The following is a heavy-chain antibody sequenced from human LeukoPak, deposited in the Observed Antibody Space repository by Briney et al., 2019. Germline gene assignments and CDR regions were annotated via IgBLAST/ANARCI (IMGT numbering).Heavy chain of an antibody. J-gene: IGHJ5*02. Sequence: PGGSLRLSCAASGFTFSSHWMHWVRQGPGKGLVWVSRINSDGSSTTYADSVKGRFTMSRDNAKNALYLQMNSLRAEDTAVYYCARVVGYYYLSGSYGWFDPWGQGTLVTVSS. D-gene: IGHD3-10*01. CDR3: ARVVGYYYLSGSYGWFDP. CDR2: INSDGSST. CDR1: GFTFSSHW. V-gene: IGHV3-74*01.